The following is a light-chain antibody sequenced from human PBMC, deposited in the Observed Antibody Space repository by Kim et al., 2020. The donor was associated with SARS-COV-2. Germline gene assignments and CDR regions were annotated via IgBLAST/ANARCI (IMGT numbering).Light chain of an antibody. Sequence: DIQMTQSPSTLSASVGDRVTITCRASQSVSSWLAWYQQRPGKAPKLLIYDASSLEGGVPSRFSGSGSGTEFTLTISSLQPDDFATYHCQQYKSYWTFGQGTKVDIK. CDR2: DAS. V-gene: IGKV1-5*01. CDR3: QQYKSYWT. J-gene: IGKJ1*01. CDR1: QSVSSW.